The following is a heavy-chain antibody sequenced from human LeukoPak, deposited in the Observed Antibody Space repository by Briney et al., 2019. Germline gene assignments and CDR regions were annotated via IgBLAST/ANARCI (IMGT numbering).Heavy chain of an antibody. Sequence: GGSLRLSCAASGFTFSSYAMHWVRQAPGKGPEWVAVISYDGSNKYYADSVKGRFTISRDNSKNTLYLQMNSLRAEDTAVYYCAREGSSSSPTEFDYWGQGTLVTVSS. J-gene: IGHJ4*02. CDR3: AREGSSSSPTEFDY. CDR1: GFTFSSYA. D-gene: IGHD6-6*01. V-gene: IGHV3-30*04. CDR2: ISYDGSNK.